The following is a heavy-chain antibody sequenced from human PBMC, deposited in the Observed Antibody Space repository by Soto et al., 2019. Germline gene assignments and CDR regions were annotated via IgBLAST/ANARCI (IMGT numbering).Heavy chain of an antibody. CDR2: IYYSGST. Sequence: SETLSLTCTVSGGSISSYYWSWIRQPPGKGLEWIGYIYYSGSTNYNPSLKSRVTISVDTSKYQFSLKLSSVTAADTAVYYCARGRYYDSSNTNWFDPWGQGTLVTVSS. CDR3: ARGRYYDSSNTNWFDP. J-gene: IGHJ5*02. V-gene: IGHV4-59*01. D-gene: IGHD3-22*01. CDR1: GGSISSYY.